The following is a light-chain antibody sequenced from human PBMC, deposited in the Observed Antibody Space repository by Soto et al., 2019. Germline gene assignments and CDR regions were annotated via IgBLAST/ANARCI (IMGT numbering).Light chain of an antibody. CDR3: RSYTSSSTLV. Sequence: QSALTQPASVSGSPGQSITISCTGTSSDVGGYNYVSWYQQHPGKAPKLMIYDVSIRPSGVSNRFSGSKSGNTASLTISGLQAEDEADYYCRSYTSSSTLVFGTGTKLTVL. J-gene: IGLJ1*01. CDR2: DVS. CDR1: SSDVGGYNY. V-gene: IGLV2-14*01.